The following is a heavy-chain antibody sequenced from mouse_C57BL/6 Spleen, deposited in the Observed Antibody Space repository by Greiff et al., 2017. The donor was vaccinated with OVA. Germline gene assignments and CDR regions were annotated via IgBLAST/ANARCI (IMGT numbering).Heavy chain of an antibody. CDR3: SREVAAQAPFAY. CDR2: IHPNSGST. D-gene: IGHD3-2*02. CDR1: GYTFTSYW. Sequence: VQLQQPGAELVKPGASVKLSCKASGYTFTSYWMHWVKQRPGQGLEWIGMIHPNSGSTKYNEKFKSKATLTVEKSSSTAYMQLSSLTSEDSAVYYCSREVAAQAPFAYWGQGTLVTVSA. J-gene: IGHJ3*01. V-gene: IGHV1-64*01.